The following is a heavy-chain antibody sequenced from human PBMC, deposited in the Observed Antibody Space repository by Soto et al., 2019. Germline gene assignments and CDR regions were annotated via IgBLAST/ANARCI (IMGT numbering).Heavy chain of an antibody. D-gene: IGHD1-26*01. Sequence: SVKVSCKASGGTFSSYAISWVRQAPGQGREWMGGIIPIFGTANYAQKFQGRVTITADKSTSTAYMELSSLRSEDTAVYYCAREPGWREGDAFDIWGQGXMVTVSS. V-gene: IGHV1-69*06. CDR1: GGTFSSYA. CDR2: IIPIFGTA. CDR3: AREPGWREGDAFDI. J-gene: IGHJ3*02.